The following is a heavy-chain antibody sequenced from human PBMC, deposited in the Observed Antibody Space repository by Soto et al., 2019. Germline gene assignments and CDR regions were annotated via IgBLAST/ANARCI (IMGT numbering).Heavy chain of an antibody. CDR3: AAFLTYYGMDV. V-gene: IGHV4-39*01. CDR1: GGSISSSSYY. CDR2: IYYSGST. D-gene: IGHD3-3*02. J-gene: IGHJ6*02. Sequence: PSETLSLTCTVSGGSISSSSYYWGWIRQPPGKGLEWIGSIYYSGSTYYNPSLKSRVTISVDTSKNQFSLKPSSVTAADTAVYYCAAFLTYYGMDVWGQGTTVTVSS.